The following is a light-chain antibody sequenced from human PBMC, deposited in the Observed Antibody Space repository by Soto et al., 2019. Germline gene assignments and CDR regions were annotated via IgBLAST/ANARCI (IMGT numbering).Light chain of an antibody. CDR1: SSDVCGYNY. Sequence: QSALTQPPSASGSPGQSVTISCTGTSSDVCGYNYVSWYQQHPAKAPKLMIYEVSKWPSGVPDRFSGSKSGNTASLTVSGLQAEDEADYYCSSYAGGNNFHVVFGGGTKLTVL. CDR3: SSYAGGNNFHVV. J-gene: IGLJ2*01. CDR2: EVS. V-gene: IGLV2-8*01.